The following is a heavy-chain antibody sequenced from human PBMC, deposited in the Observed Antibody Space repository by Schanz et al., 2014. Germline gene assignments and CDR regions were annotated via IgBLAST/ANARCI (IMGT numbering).Heavy chain of an antibody. J-gene: IGHJ3*01. CDR1: GFTVNTNY. V-gene: IGHV3-53*01. CDR3: ARDGGRDGYNLAFDV. CDR2: MYINSGST. D-gene: IGHD5-12*01. Sequence: VQLVESGGGLVKPGGSLRLSCAVSGFTVNTNYMSWARQAPGKGLEWISSMYINSGSTQYADSVKGRFIISRDSSKNTLFLQMNSLRAEDTAVYFCARDGGRDGYNLAFDVWGQGTLVTVSS.